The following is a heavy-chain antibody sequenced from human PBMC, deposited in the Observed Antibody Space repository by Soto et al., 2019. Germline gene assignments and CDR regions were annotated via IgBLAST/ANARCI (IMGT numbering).Heavy chain of an antibody. CDR1: GGSISSYY. Sequence: PSETLSLTCTVSGGSISSYYWSWIRQPPGKGLEWIGYIYYSGSTNYNPSLKSRVTISVDTSKNQFSLKLSSVTAADTAVYYCARAYSRVAVAGTGDDAFDIWGQGTMVTVSS. J-gene: IGHJ3*02. V-gene: IGHV4-59*01. CDR3: ARAYSRVAVAGTGDDAFDI. D-gene: IGHD6-19*01. CDR2: IYYSGST.